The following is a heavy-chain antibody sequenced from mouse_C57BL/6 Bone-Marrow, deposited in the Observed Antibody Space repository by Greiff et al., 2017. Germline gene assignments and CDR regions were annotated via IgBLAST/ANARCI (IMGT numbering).Heavy chain of an antibody. CDR1: GYTFTSYG. CDR3: ARCYYGSSHY. Sequence: QVQLQQSGAELARPGASVKLSCKASGYTFTSYGISWVKQRTGQGLEWIGEIYPRSGNTYYNEKFKGKATPTADKSSSTAYMELRSLTSEDSAVYFCARCYYGSSHYWGQGTTRTVSS. D-gene: IGHD1-1*01. V-gene: IGHV1-81*01. J-gene: IGHJ2*01. CDR2: IYPRSGNT.